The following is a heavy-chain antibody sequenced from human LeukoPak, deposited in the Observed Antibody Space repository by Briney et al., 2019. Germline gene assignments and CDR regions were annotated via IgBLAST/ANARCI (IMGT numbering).Heavy chain of an antibody. CDR2: ISDSGGST. CDR3: AKRGVVIRVILVGFHKEAYYFDS. Sequence: GGSLRLSCAVSGITLSNYGMSWVRQAPGNGREWVAGISDSGGSTNYADSVKGRFTISRDNRKNTLYLQMNSLRAEDTAVYFCAKRGVVIRVILVGFHKEAYYFDSWGQGALVTVSS. V-gene: IGHV3-23*01. J-gene: IGHJ4*02. D-gene: IGHD3-22*01. CDR1: GITLSNYG.